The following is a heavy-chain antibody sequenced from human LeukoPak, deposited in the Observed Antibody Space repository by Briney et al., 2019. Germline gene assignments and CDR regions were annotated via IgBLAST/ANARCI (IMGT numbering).Heavy chain of an antibody. V-gene: IGHV3-11*04. CDR1: GFTFSDYY. CDR3: ARAEGLVVVAATIDY. D-gene: IGHD2-15*01. J-gene: IGHJ4*02. CDR2: ISSSGSTI. Sequence: PGGSLRLSCAASGFTFSDYYMSWIRQAPGKGLEWVSYISSSGSTIYYADSVKGRFTIYRDNAKNSLYLQMNSLRAEDTAVYYCARAEGLVVVAATIDYWGQGTLVTVSS.